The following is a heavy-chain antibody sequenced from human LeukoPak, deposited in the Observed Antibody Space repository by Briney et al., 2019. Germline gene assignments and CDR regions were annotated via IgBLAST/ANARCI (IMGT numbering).Heavy chain of an antibody. Sequence: GGSLRLSCAASGFTVSRNYMSWVRQAPGKGLEWVSGISWNSGSIGYADSVKGRFTISRDNAKNSLYLQMNSLRAEDMALYYCAKDLDSNLMGAFDIWGQGTMVTVSS. D-gene: IGHD1-14*01. CDR1: GFTVSRNY. V-gene: IGHV3-9*03. CDR3: AKDLDSNLMGAFDI. CDR2: ISWNSGSI. J-gene: IGHJ3*02.